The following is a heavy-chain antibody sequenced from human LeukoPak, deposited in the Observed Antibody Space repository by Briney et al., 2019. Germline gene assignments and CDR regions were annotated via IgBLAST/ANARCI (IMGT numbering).Heavy chain of an antibody. V-gene: IGHV3-30*18. Sequence: PGGSLRLSCAASGFTFSSYGMHWVRQAPGKGLEWVAVISYDGSNKYYADSVKGRFTISRDNSKNTLYLQMNSLRAEDTAVYYCAKDALGIDYWGQGTLVTVSS. CDR1: GFTFSSYG. J-gene: IGHJ4*02. CDR3: AKDALGIDY. D-gene: IGHD7-27*01. CDR2: ISYDGSNK.